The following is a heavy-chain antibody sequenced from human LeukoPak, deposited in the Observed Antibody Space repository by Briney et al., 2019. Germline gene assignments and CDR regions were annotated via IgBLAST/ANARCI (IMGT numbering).Heavy chain of an antibody. CDR1: GFTSSSYS. J-gene: IGHJ6*03. CDR3: ARDAYSGSYYMDV. Sequence: PGGSLRLPCAASGFTSSSYSMHWVRQAPGKGLEWVSYISSSSTIYYADSVKGRFTISRDNARNSLYLQMNSLRAEDTAVYYCARDAYSGSYYMDVWGKGTTVTVSS. D-gene: IGHD1-26*01. V-gene: IGHV3-48*01. CDR2: ISSSSTI.